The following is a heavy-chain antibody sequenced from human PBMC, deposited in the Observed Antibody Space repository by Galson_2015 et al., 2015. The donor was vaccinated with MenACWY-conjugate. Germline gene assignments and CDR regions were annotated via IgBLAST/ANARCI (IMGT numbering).Heavy chain of an antibody. CDR2: INSDGTGT. CDR3: ARGDSGSYRLGY. CDR1: GFTVSRYW. Sequence: SLRLSCAASGFTVSRYWMHWVRRAPGKGLVWVSDINSDGTGTNYADSVKGRFTISRGNAKNTVYLQMNSLRAEDTAVYFCARGDSGSYRLGYWGQGTLATVSS. D-gene: IGHD1-26*01. V-gene: IGHV3-74*01. J-gene: IGHJ4*02.